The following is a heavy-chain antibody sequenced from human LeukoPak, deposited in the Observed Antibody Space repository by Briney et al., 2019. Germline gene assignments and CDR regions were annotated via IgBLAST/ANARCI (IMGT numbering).Heavy chain of an antibody. Sequence: KASETLSLTCTVSGDSVSSGTYYWNWMRQPPGKGLEWIGCIYYSGDSNYNPSLKSRVTMPVDTSENQFSLRLTSVTAADTAVYFCERMQWRVVSGHYYFDQWGQGTRVTVSS. CDR3: ERMQWRVVSGHYYFDQ. J-gene: IGHJ4*02. D-gene: IGHD6-19*01. CDR1: GDSVSSGTYY. CDR2: IYYSGDS. V-gene: IGHV4-61*01.